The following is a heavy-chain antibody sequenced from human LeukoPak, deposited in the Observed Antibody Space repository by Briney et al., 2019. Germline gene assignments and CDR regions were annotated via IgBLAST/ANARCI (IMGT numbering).Heavy chain of an antibody. Sequence: GGSLRLSCAASGFTFSGSAMHWVRQASGKGLEWVGRIRSKANSYATAYAASVKGRFTISRDDSKNTAYLQMNSLKTEDTAVYYCTRRRIAAAGPGYYYMDVWGKGTTVTVSS. D-gene: IGHD6-13*01. V-gene: IGHV3-73*01. CDR1: GFTFSGSA. CDR3: TRRRIAAAGPGYYYMDV. CDR2: IRSKANSYAT. J-gene: IGHJ6*03.